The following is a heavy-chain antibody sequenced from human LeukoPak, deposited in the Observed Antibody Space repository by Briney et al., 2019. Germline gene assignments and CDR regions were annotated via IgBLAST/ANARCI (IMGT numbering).Heavy chain of an antibody. Sequence: ASVKVSCKASGYTFTGYYLHWVRQAPGQGLEWMGCVNPNSGDTNYAQKFQGRVTMTRDTSISTAYMELSRLRSDDTAVYYCASPYSSSPPSRMDVWGKGTTVTVSS. V-gene: IGHV1-2*02. CDR1: GYTFTGYY. CDR2: VNPNSGDT. D-gene: IGHD6-6*01. J-gene: IGHJ6*04. CDR3: ASPYSSSPPSRMDV.